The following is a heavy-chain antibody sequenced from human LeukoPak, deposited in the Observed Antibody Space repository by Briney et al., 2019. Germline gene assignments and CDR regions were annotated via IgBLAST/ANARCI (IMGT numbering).Heavy chain of an antibody. D-gene: IGHD3-22*01. CDR1: GGSISSSSYY. CDR2: IYYSGST. Sequence: SETLSLTCTVSGGSISSSSYYWGWIRQPPGKGLEWIGSIYYSGSTYYNPSLESRVTISVDTSKSQFSLKLSSVTAADTAVYYCASLRGDYYDSSGYLDYWGQGTLVTVSS. J-gene: IGHJ4*02. CDR3: ASLRGDYYDSSGYLDY. V-gene: IGHV4-39*01.